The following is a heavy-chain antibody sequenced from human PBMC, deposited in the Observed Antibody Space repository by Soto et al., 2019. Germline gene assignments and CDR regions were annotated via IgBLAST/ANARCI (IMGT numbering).Heavy chain of an antibody. J-gene: IGHJ5*02. V-gene: IGHV3-48*01. CDR1: GVTCSSYA. CDR3: ARAIGRSSWFDP. CDR2: ISSSSSTI. Sequence: VLLRLSCGAAGVTCSSYARSWVRQAPGKGLEWVSYISSSSSTIYYADSVEGRFTISRDNAKNSLYLQMNSLRAEDTAVYYCARAIGRSSWFDPWGQGTLVTVSS.